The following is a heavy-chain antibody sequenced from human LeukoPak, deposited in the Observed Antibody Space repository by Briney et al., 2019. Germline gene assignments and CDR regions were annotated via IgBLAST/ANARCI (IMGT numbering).Heavy chain of an antibody. D-gene: IGHD2-15*01. CDR3: AKGLGSGPPSLPFDI. V-gene: IGHV3-23*01. Sequence: PGGSLRLSRAASGFTFSSYAMNWVRQAPGEGLEWVSAITGSGGRTYYADSVKGRFTISRDNSKNTLYLQMNSLRAEDTAIYYCAKGLGSGPPSLPFDIWGQGTMVTVSS. J-gene: IGHJ3*02. CDR1: GFTFSSYA. CDR2: ITGSGGRT.